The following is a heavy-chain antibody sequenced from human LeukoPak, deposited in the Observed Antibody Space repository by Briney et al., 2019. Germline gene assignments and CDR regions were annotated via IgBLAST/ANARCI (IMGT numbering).Heavy chain of an antibody. V-gene: IGHV3-7*01. Sequence: GGSLRLSCAASGFTFSSYGMSWVRQAPGKGLEWVANIKQDGSEKYYVDSVKGRFTISRDNAKNSLYLQMNSLGAEDTAVYYCARYYYYYMDVWGKGTTVTVSS. CDR3: ARYYYYYMDV. CDR1: GFTFSSYG. CDR2: IKQDGSEK. J-gene: IGHJ6*03.